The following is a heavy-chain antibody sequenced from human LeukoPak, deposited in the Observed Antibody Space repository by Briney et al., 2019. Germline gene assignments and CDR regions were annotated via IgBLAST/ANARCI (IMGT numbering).Heavy chain of an antibody. V-gene: IGHV4-39*07. CDR1: GGSISSGGYY. Sequence: SETLSLTCTVSGGSISSGGYYWSWIRQPPGKGLEWIGEINHSGSTNYNPSLKSRVTISVDTSKNQFSLKLSSVTAADTAVYYCASRDLQLWSNFDYWGQGTLVTVSS. J-gene: IGHJ4*02. CDR2: INHSGST. D-gene: IGHD5-18*01. CDR3: ASRDLQLWSNFDY.